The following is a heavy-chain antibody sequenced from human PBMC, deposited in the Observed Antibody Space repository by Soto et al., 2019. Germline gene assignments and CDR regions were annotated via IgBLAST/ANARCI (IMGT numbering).Heavy chain of an antibody. CDR2: FYHSGSI. D-gene: IGHD6-6*01. Sequence: SETLSLTCTVSGGSMSSGSDYWGWIRQSPGKGLEWIGTFYHSGSIYYNPSLKSRVTISVDTSKAQFFVKLSSVTAADTAVYYCARSWGSSGRYKWFDPWGQGTLVTVSS. V-gene: IGHV4-39*01. J-gene: IGHJ5*02. CDR3: ARSWGSSGRYKWFDP. CDR1: GGSMSSGSDY.